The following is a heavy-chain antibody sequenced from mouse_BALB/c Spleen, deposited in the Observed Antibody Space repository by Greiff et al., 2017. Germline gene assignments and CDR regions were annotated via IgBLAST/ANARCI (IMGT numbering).Heavy chain of an antibody. CDR1: GFTFNTYA. Sequence: EVQLVESGGGLVQPKGSLKLSCAASGFTFNTYAMNWVRQAPGKGLEWVARIRSKSNNYATYYADSVKDRFTISRDDSQSMLYLQMNNLKTEDTAMYYCVRPDYYGGSYRAWFAYWGQGTLVTVSA. J-gene: IGHJ3*01. D-gene: IGHD1-1*01. CDR3: VRPDYYGGSYRAWFAY. V-gene: IGHV10-1*02. CDR2: IRSKSNNYAT.